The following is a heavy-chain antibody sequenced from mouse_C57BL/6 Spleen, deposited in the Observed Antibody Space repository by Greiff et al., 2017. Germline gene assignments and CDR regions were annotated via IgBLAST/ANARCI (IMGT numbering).Heavy chain of an antibody. V-gene: IGHV1-80*01. CDR3: ARSGTSSYYFDD. Sequence: QVQLQQPGAELVKPGASVKMSCKASGYAFSSYWMNWVKQRPGKGLEWIGQIYPGDGDTNYNGKFKGKATLTADKSSSTAYMQLSSLTSEDSAVYFCARSGTSSYYFDDWGQGTTLTVSS. CDR2: IYPGDGDT. J-gene: IGHJ2*01. D-gene: IGHD3-1*01. CDR1: GYAFSSYW.